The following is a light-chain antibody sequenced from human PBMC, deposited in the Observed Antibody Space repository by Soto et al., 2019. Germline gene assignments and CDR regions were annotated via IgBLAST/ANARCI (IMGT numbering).Light chain of an antibody. V-gene: IGKV1-5*03. J-gene: IGKJ3*01. CDR3: QHYETYSGT. Sequence: DIQMTQSPSTLSASVGDRVTITCRASQIINTWLAWYQQKPGKAPKLLIYRASNLVSGGPSRFSGSGSGTEFHLTISSLKPDDFSIYYCQHYETYSGTLGPGTKV. CDR2: RAS. CDR1: QIINTW.